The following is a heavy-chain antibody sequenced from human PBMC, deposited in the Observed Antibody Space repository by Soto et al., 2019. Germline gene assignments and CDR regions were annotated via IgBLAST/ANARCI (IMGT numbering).Heavy chain of an antibody. CDR1: GGTFSSYD. J-gene: IGHJ4*02. V-gene: IGHV1-69*01. CDR3: ARDTRSDNWNLGFDY. D-gene: IGHD1-20*01. Sequence: QVQLVQSGAEVKKPGSSVKVSCKASGGTFSSYDISWVRQAPGQGLEWMGGIIPIFGTANYAQKFQGRVTMTADESTSTAYMELSSLRSEDTAVYYCARDTRSDNWNLGFDYWGQGTLVTVSS. CDR2: IIPIFGTA.